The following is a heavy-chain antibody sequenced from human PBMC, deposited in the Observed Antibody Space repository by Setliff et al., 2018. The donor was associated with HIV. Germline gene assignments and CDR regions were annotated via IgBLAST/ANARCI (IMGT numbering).Heavy chain of an antibody. CDR2: MNPNSGNT. J-gene: IGHJ4*02. V-gene: IGHV1-8*02. Sequence: GASVKVSCKASGYNFTDYDINWVRQATGQGLEWMGWMNPNSGNTGYAQKFQGRISMTRNTSISTAYMELNSLRSEDTAVYYCARGDRYSYGSGSSVFDYWGQGTLVTVSS. CDR1: GYNFTDYD. D-gene: IGHD3-10*01. CDR3: ARGDRYSYGSGSSVFDY.